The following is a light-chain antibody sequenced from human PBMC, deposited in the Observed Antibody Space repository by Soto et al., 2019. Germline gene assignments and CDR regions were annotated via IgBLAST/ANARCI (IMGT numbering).Light chain of an antibody. J-gene: IGLJ3*02. V-gene: IGLV2-23*01. Sequence: QLVLTQPASVSGSPGQSITISCTGTSSDVGSYNLVSWYQHHPGKAPKLMIYEGSERPSGVSNRFSGSRSGNTASLTISGLQAEDEADYYCCSYAGSSTWVFGGGTKVTVL. CDR2: EGS. CDR3: CSYAGSSTWV. CDR1: SSDVGSYNL.